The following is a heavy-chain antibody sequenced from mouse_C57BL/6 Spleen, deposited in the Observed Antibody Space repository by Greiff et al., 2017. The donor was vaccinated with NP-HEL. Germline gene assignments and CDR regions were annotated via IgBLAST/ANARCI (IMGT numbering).Heavy chain of an antibody. Sequence: QVQLQQPGAELVKPGASVKLSCKASGYTFTSYWMQWVKQRPGQGLEWIGEIDPSDSYTNYNQKFKGKATLTVDTSSSTAYMQLSSLTSEDSAVYYCASSPYGEAMDYWGQGTSVTVSS. CDR2: IDPSDSYT. V-gene: IGHV1-50*01. CDR1: GYTFTSYW. J-gene: IGHJ4*01. D-gene: IGHD1-1*01. CDR3: ASSPYGEAMDY.